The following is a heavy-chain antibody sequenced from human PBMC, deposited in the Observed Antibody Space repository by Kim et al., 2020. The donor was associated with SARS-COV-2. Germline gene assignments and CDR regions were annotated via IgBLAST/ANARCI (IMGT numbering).Heavy chain of an antibody. V-gene: IGHV3-74*01. CDR3: TRGGPYSSSNFDY. D-gene: IGHD6-6*01. Sequence: GWSLRLSCAASGFTFISYWMHWVRQVPGKGLVWVSRINGDGSSTSYADSVKGRFTISRDNAKNTVYLQMNTLRDEDTAVYYCTRGGPYSSSNFDYWGQGTLVTVSS. J-gene: IGHJ4*02. CDR1: GFTFISYW. CDR2: INGDGSST.